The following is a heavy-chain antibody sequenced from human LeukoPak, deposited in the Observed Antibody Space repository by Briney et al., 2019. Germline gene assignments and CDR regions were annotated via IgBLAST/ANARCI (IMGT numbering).Heavy chain of an antibody. CDR2: IKEDGDEK. CDR1: GFRFSVYW. Sequence: GGSLRLSCAASGFRFSVYWMTWVRQAPGKGLEWVANIKEDGDEKYYVDSVRGRFTISRDNAQNSLFLEMNSLRADDTAVYYCAGYGKSKLDYWGQGTLVIVSS. D-gene: IGHD1-1*01. J-gene: IGHJ4*02. V-gene: IGHV3-7*05. CDR3: AGYGKSKLDY.